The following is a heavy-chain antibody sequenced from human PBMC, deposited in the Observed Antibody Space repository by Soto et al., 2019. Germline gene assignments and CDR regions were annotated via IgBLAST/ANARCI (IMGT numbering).Heavy chain of an antibody. CDR2: VFYTGRA. D-gene: IGHD1-26*01. Sequence: SETLSLTCTVSGGSLGSYYWSWIRQPPGKGLEWIGYVFYTGRANYNPSLKSRVTISVDTSRNQLSLKLTSVTAADTAVYYCARDMHAGFPHYLDPSGQGNLVSVYS. J-gene: IGHJ5*02. CDR3: ARDMHAGFPHYLDP. CDR1: GGSLGSYY. V-gene: IGHV4-59*01.